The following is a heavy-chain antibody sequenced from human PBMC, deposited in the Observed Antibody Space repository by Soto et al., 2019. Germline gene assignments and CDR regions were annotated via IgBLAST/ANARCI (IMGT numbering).Heavy chain of an antibody. J-gene: IGHJ4*02. D-gene: IGHD3-9*01. CDR1: GDSINSDNYY. Sequence: QLQLQESGPGLVKPSETLSLTCSVSGDSINSDNYYWGWIRQPPGKGLEWIGCIYYRGNTYYNPSLKTRVTISLDKSKSQFSLKLTSVTAADSAGYFCARLEGLATISYYFDYWGQGTRVNVSS. CDR3: ARLEGLATISYYFDY. V-gene: IGHV4-39*01. CDR2: IYYRGNT.